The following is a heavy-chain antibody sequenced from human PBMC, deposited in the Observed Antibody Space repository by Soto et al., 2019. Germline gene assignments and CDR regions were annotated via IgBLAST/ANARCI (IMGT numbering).Heavy chain of an antibody. CDR1: GFTFSSYW. D-gene: IGHD3-22*01. CDR2: IKQAGSEK. V-gene: IGHV3-7*01. J-gene: IGHJ4*02. CDR3: TRDGYYFDGSGYYHNFDC. Sequence: VGSLRLSCAASGFTFSSYWMNWVRQAPGKGLEWVANIKQAGSEKYYVDSVKGRFTISRDNAKNTLYLQMNSLRAEDTAVYYCTRDGYYFDGSGYYHNFDCWGQGTLVTVSS.